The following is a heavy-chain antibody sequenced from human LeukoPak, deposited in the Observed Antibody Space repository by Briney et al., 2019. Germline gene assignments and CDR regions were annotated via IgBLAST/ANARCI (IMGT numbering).Heavy chain of an antibody. J-gene: IGHJ5*02. CDR3: TRDHRGRPWEWFDP. D-gene: IGHD1-26*01. CDR1: AFTFSSYW. Sequence: GGSLRLSCATSAFTFSSYWMSWVRQAPGKGLEWVTYINQDGSEKNYADSVKGRFTVSRGNAKNSLFLEMNSLRVEDTFMYYCTRDHRGRPWEWFDPWGQGTLVTVSS. V-gene: IGHV3-7*01. CDR2: INQDGSEK.